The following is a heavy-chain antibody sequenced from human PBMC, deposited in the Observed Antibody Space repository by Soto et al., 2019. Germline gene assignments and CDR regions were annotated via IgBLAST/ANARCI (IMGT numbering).Heavy chain of an antibody. CDR3: ARDKDRQQLGGNYYYIMDV. V-gene: IGHV1-69*12. J-gene: IGHJ6*02. Sequence: QVQLVQSGAEVKKPGSSVKVSCKASGGTFSSSAFSWVRQAPGQGLEWMGGIMPIFRTPDYAQKFQGRVTMTADETTSTAYMELSSLTSEDTGVYSCARDKDRQQLGGNYYYIMDVWGQGTTVTVSS. CDR1: GGTFSSSA. CDR2: IMPIFRTP. D-gene: IGHD3-3*02.